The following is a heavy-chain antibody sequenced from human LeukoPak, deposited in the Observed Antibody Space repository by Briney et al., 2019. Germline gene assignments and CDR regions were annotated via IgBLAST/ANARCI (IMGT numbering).Heavy chain of an antibody. V-gene: IGHV1-69*06. J-gene: IGHJ5*02. CDR3: AREVVPPNNGYWFDP. CDR1: GGTFSSYA. D-gene: IGHD2-2*01. CDR2: IIPIFGTA. Sequence: RRASVKVSCKASGGTFSSYAISWVRQAPGQGLEWMGGIIPIFGTANYAQKFQGRVTITADKSTSTAYMELSSLRSEDTAVYYCAREVVPPNNGYWFDPWGQGTLVTVSS.